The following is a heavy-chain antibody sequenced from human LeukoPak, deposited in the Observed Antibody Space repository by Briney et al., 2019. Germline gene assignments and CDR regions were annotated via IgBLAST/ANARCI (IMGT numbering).Heavy chain of an antibody. J-gene: IGHJ3*02. D-gene: IGHD3-22*01. Sequence: GGSLRLSCAASGFTFSSYAMSWVRQAPGKGLEWVSAISGSGGSTYYADSVKGRFTISRDNSKNTLYLQMNSLRAEDTAVYYCAKPYYYDSSGYYYVGNDAFDIWGQGTMVTVSS. CDR2: ISGSGGST. CDR1: GFTFSSYA. V-gene: IGHV3-23*01. CDR3: AKPYYYDSSGYYYVGNDAFDI.